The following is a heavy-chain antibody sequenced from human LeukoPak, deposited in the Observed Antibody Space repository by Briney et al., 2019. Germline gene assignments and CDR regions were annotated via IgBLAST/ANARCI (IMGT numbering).Heavy chain of an antibody. D-gene: IGHD6-19*01. CDR3: ARDRKNYGGWREDWYFDL. CDR2: IYYSGST. J-gene: IGHJ2*01. Sequence: SETLSLTCTVSGGSISSYYWSWIRQPPGKGLEWIGYIYYSGSTNYNPSLKSRVTISVDTSKNQFSLKLSSVTAADTAVYYCARDRKNYGGWREDWYFDLWGRGTLVTVSS. V-gene: IGHV4-59*01. CDR1: GGSISSYY.